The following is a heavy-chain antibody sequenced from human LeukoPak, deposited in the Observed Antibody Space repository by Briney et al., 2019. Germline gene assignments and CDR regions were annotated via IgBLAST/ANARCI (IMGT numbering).Heavy chain of an antibody. D-gene: IGHD2-2*02. V-gene: IGHV1-69*04. J-gene: IGHJ6*02. CDR1: GGTFSIYA. CDR2: IIPIIGIA. Sequence: ASVKVSCKASGGTFSIYAISWVRQAPGQGLESMGRIIPIIGIANYAQKFQGRVTITADKSTSTAYMELSSLRSEDTAVYYCARDQEPAAIRDYYYYYGMDVWGQGTTVTVSS. CDR3: ARDQEPAAIRDYYYYYGMDV.